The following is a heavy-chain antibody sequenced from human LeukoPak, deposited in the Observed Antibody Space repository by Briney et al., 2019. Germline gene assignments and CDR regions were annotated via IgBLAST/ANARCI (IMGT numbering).Heavy chain of an antibody. D-gene: IGHD2-2*01. CDR1: GFTFSSYW. J-gene: IGHJ5*02. CDR3: ARDDCSSISCYHNWFDP. Sequence: GGSLRLSCAASGFTFSSYWMSWVRQAPGKGLEWVANMKQVGSEKYYVDSVKGRFTISRDNAKNSLYLQMNSLRAEDTAVYYCARDDCSSISCYHNWFDPWGQGTLVTVSS. CDR2: MKQVGSEK. V-gene: IGHV3-7*01.